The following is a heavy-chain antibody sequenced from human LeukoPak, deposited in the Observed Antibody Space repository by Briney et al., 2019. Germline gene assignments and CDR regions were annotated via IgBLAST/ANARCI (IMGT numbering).Heavy chain of an antibody. V-gene: IGHV1-69*13. D-gene: IGHD3-10*01. CDR2: IIPIFGTA. CDR1: GGTFSSYA. CDR3: ATAPMVRGAIGAFDI. Sequence: EASVKVSCKASGGTFSSYAISWVRQAPGQGLEWMGGIIPIFGTANYAQKFQGRVTITADESTSTAYMELSSLRSEDTAVYYCATAPMVRGAIGAFDIWGQGTMVTVSS. J-gene: IGHJ3*02.